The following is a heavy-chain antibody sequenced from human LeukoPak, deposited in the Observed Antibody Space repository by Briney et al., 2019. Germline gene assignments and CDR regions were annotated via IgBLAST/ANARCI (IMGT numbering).Heavy chain of an antibody. Sequence: GGSLRPSCVASVFTFEDYTMHWVRQAPGKGLEWVSLLSWDGSSTFYADSVEGRFSVSRDNSKDCLYLQMNSLTIEDSGLYFCAKVAGSSWYKTPDVSDAWGQGTMVIVSS. D-gene: IGHD6-13*01. V-gene: IGHV3-43*01. CDR1: VFTFEDYT. J-gene: IGHJ3*01. CDR3: AKVAGSSWYKTPDVSDA. CDR2: LSWDGSST.